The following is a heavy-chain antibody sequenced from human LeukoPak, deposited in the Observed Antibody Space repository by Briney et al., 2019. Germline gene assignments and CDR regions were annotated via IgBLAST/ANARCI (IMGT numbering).Heavy chain of an antibody. CDR1: GGSISSGGYS. CDR2: INHSGST. J-gene: IGHJ5*02. Sequence: PSETLSLTCAVSGGSISSGGYSWSWIRQPPGKGLEWIGEINHSGSTNYNPSLKSRVTISVDTSKNQFSLKLSSVTAADTAVYYCAREGYCSSTSCYVNWFDPWGQGTLVTVSS. D-gene: IGHD2-2*01. CDR3: AREGYCSSTSCYVNWFDP. V-gene: IGHV4-30-2*01.